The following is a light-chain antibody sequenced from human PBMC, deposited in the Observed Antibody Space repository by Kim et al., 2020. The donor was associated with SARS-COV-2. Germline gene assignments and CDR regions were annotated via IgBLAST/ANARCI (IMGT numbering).Light chain of an antibody. CDR1: QDISNY. CDR3: QQYDNLPSFT. Sequence: AAVGDRVTITCQASQDISNYLNWYQQKPGKAPKLLIYDASNLEAGVPSRFSGSGSGTDFTFTISSLQPEDIATYYCQQYDNLPSFTFGQGTKLEI. J-gene: IGKJ2*01. CDR2: DAS. V-gene: IGKV1-33*01.